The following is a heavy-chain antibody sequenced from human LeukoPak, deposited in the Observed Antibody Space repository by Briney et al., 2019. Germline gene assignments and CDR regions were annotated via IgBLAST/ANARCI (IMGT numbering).Heavy chain of an antibody. D-gene: IGHD3-10*01. CDR2: INHSGSA. Sequence: PSETLSVTCGVYGGSFSGYLWNWIRQPPGKGLEWLGEINHSGSANYHPSLKSPFTISVDTSKNEVSLSLSSVTATETAVYYCAGGPRESYYNWFDPWGQGTLVTVSS. J-gene: IGHJ5*02. V-gene: IGHV4-34*01. CDR3: AGGPRESYYNWFDP. CDR1: GGSFSGYL.